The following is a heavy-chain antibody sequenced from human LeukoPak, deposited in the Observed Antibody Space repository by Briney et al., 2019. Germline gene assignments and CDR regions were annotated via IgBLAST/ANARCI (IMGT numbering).Heavy chain of an antibody. CDR1: GFTFSSYG. CDR2: IWYDGSNK. Sequence: GGSLRLSCAASGFTFSSYGMHWVRQAPGKGLEWVAVIWYDGSNKYYADSVKGRFTISRDNSKNTLYLQMNSLRAEDTAVYYCARHSVYDSSGYYRDYYFYYMDVWGKGTTVTVSS. V-gene: IGHV3-33*01. D-gene: IGHD3-22*01. CDR3: ARHSVYDSSGYYRDYYFYYMDV. J-gene: IGHJ6*03.